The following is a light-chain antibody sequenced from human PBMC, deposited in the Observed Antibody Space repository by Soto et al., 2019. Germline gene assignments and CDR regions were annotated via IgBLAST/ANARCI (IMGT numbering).Light chain of an antibody. CDR3: QQYNNWPFS. CDR2: DVS. J-gene: IGKJ5*01. Sequence: PGGRATLSCRASQSVNIYFAWYQQKSGQSPRLLIYDVSSRATGVPSGFSGTGSETDFTLSISGMLSEDSAIYFCQQYNNWPFSFGQGTRLEI. V-gene: IGKV3D-15*01. CDR1: QSVNIY.